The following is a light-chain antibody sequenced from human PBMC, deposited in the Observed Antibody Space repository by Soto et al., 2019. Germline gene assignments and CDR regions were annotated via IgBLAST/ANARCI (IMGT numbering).Light chain of an antibody. Sequence: EIVLTQSPGTLSLSPGERATLSCRASQSVSSSYLAWYQQKPGQAPRLLIHDTSSRATGIPDRFSGSGSGTDFTLTISRLEPEDFAVYYCQQYCTSPFTFGPGTKVDIK. J-gene: IGKJ3*01. V-gene: IGKV3-20*01. CDR2: DTS. CDR1: QSVSSSY. CDR3: QQYCTSPFT.